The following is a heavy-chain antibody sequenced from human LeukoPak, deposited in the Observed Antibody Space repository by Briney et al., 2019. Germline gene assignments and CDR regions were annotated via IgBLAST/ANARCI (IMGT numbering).Heavy chain of an antibody. CDR1: GFTFSSQG. CDR2: ISGSGDGT. CDR3: GSHYGSGSNNWLEP. V-gene: IGHV3-23*01. D-gene: IGHD3-10*01. J-gene: IGHJ5*02. Sequence: GGSLRLSCAASGFTFSSQGMTWVRQAPGQGPEWVSAISGSGDGTFYADSVKGRFTISRDNSKNTLYLQMNSLSAEDTAVYYCGSHYGSGSNNWLEPWGQGTLVTVSS.